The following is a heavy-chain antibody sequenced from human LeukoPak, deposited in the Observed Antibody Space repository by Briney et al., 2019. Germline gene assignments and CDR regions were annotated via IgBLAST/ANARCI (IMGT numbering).Heavy chain of an antibody. V-gene: IGHV3-23*01. CDR2: ITASGGKT. CDR3: ANHVVRGVDYLYYGMDV. CDR1: SFTFSNYA. Sequence: PGGSLRLSCAASSFTFSNYAMSWVRQAPGKGLEWVSAITASGGKTCHADSVKGRFTVSRDNSKNTLYLQMNSLRAEDTAQYYCANHVVRGVDYLYYGMDVWGKGTTVTVSS. J-gene: IGHJ6*04. D-gene: IGHD3-10*01.